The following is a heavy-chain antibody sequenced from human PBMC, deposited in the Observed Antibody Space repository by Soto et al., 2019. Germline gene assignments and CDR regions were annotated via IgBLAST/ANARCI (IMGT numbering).Heavy chain of an antibody. CDR3: ARGINYYDSGDDAFDI. V-gene: IGHV1-8*01. Sequence: QVQLVQSGAEVKKPGASVKVSCKASGYTFTSYDINWVRQATGQGLEWMGWMNPNSGNTGHAQKFQGRVTMTRNTSITTAYMELRSLRSEDTAVYYCARGINYYDSGDDAFDIWGQGTRVTVSS. D-gene: IGHD3-10*01. CDR2: MNPNSGNT. J-gene: IGHJ3*02. CDR1: GYTFTSYD.